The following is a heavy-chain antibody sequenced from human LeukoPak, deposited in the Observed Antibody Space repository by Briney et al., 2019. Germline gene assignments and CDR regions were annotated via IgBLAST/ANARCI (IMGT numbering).Heavy chain of an antibody. V-gene: IGHV3-48*03. CDR3: ARGGLDAYDY. Sequence: GGSLRLSCAASGFSFRNYEMNWVRQAPGKGLDWVSYISITSNTIHYADSVKGRFTISRDNAKSSLYLQMTSLRADDTAIYYCARGGLDAYDYWGQGTLVTVSS. J-gene: IGHJ4*02. D-gene: IGHD5-24*01. CDR1: GFSFRNYE. CDR2: ISITSNTI.